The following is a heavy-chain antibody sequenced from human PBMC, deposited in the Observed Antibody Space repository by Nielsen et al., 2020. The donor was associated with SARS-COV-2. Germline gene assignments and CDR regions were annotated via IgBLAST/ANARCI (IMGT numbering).Heavy chain of an antibody. CDR2: INADNGNT. CDR1: GYSFTTYA. V-gene: IGHV1-3*01. CDR3: ARHLRGYIDY. J-gene: IGHJ4*02. Sequence: ASVKVSCKASGYSFTTYAIHWARQAPGQRLEWMGWINADNGNTRYSQEFQGRVTLTRDTSASTAYMELSSLRSEDTAVYYCARHLRGYIDYWGQGTLVTVSS.